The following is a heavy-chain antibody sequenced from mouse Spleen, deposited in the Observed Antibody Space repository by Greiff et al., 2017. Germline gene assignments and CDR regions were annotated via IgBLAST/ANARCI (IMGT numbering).Heavy chain of an antibody. D-gene: IGHD6-1*01. V-gene: IGHV1-64*01. J-gene: IGHJ2*01. CDR2: IHPNSGST. CDR1: GYTFTSYW. Sequence: QVQLQQPGAELVKPGASVKLSCKASGYTFTSYWMHWVKQRPGQGLEWIGMIHPNSGSTNYNEKFKSKATLTVDKSSSTAYMQLSSLTSEDSAVYYCATSLRLYYFDYWGQGTTLTVSS. CDR3: ATSLRLYYFDY.